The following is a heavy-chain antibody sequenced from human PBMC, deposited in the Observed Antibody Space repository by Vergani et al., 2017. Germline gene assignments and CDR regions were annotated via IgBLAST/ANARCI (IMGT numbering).Heavy chain of an antibody. J-gene: IGHJ4*02. D-gene: IGHD2-8*01. CDR3: ARGLWDCTHIRCSAPSY. V-gene: IGHV3-21*02. CDR1: GFSFSSYS. CDR2: ISGSSSYV. Sequence: EVQLVESGGGLVKPGGSLRLSCAASGFSFSSYSMNWVRQAPGKGLEWVASISGSSSYVFYRDSVEGRFTITRDNAKKSVYLQMNSLRAEDTAMYFCARGLWDCTHIRCSAPSYWGQGTQVTVCS.